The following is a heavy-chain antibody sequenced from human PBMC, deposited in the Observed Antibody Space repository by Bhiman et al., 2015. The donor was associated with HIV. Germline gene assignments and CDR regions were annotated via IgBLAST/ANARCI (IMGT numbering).Heavy chain of an antibody. CDR2: ISYDGSNK. J-gene: IGHJ6*02. Sequence: QVQLVESGGGVVQPGRSLRLSCAASGFTFSSYAMHWVRQAPGKGLEWVAVISYDGSNKYYADSVKGRFTISRDNSKNTLYLQMNSLRAEDTAVYYCAREGRSSLFVDVWGQGTTVTVSS. CDR3: AREGRSSLFVDV. CDR1: GFTFSSYA. V-gene: IGHV3-30-3*01. D-gene: IGHD3-16*02.